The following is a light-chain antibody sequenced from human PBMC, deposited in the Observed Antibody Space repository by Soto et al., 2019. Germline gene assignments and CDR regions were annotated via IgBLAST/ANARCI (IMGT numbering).Light chain of an antibody. V-gene: IGLV2-23*02. CDR1: SSNVGSYKL. CDR2: EVN. CDR3: CSSGGSPTYV. J-gene: IGLJ1*01. Sequence: QSALTQPASVSGSPGQSITISCTGTSSNVGSYKLVSWYQQHPGKAPKLMIFEVNKRPSGVSNRFSGSKSGNTASLTISGLKVEDEAYYYCCSSGGSPTYVFGTGTKLTVL.